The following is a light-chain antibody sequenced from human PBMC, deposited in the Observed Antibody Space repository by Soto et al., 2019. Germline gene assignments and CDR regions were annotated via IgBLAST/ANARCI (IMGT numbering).Light chain of an antibody. CDR2: GNT. Sequence: QPVLTQPPSVSGALGQGVIISCSGSRSNIGAGYDVHSYQVLPKAAPKLLIYGNTNRPSGVPERFSGSRSGTSASLAITGLQDEDEADYHCQSYDSSLSSWVFGGGTKLTVL. V-gene: IGLV1-40*01. CDR1: RSNIGAGYD. CDR3: QSYDSSLSSWV. J-gene: IGLJ3*02.